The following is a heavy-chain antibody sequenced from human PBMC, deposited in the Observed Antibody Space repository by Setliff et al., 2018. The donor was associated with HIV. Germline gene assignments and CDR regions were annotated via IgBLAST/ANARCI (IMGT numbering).Heavy chain of an antibody. CDR1: GDSITRGSYY. V-gene: IGHV4-61*09. CDR2: IYTSGKT. Sequence: LSHTCTVSGDSITRGSYYWSWIRQPAGKGLEWIGHIYTSGKTHYSPSLKSRITISADTSKNQLSLNLSSVTAADTAVYYCARAAYSGTYLWEPATDLWGRGTLVTVSS. CDR3: ARAAYSGTYLWEPATDL. D-gene: IGHD1-26*01. J-gene: IGHJ2*01.